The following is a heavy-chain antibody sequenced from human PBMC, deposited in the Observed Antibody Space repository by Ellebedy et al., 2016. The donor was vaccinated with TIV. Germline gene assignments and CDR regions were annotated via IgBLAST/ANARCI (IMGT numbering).Heavy chain of an antibody. D-gene: IGHD1-1*01. J-gene: IGHJ3*02. CDR1: GGSISSSSYY. CDR2: IYYSGST. Sequence: SETLSLTCTVSGGSISSSSYYWGWIRQPPGKGLEWIGSIYYSGSTYYNPSLKSRVTISVDTSNNQFSLKLGSVTAADTAVYYCARKDWKRHAFDIWGQGTMVTVSS. V-gene: IGHV4-39*07. CDR3: ARKDWKRHAFDI.